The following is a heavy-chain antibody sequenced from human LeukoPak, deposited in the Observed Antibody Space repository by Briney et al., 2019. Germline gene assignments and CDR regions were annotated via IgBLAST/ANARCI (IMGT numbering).Heavy chain of an antibody. J-gene: IGHJ6*02. V-gene: IGHV3-21*01. CDR3: ARALFVGAFYGMDV. D-gene: IGHD1-26*01. Sequence: GGSLRLSCAASGFTFSTYSINWVRQAPGKGLEWLSSISSTSSYIYYADSVKGRFTISRDNAKNSLYLQMNSLRAEDTAVYYCARALFVGAFYGMDVWGQGTTVTVSS. CDR2: ISSTSSYI. CDR1: GFTFSTYS.